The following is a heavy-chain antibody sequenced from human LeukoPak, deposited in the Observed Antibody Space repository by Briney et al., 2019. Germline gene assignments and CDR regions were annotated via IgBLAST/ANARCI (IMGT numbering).Heavy chain of an antibody. V-gene: IGHV4-39*01. D-gene: IGHD5-12*01. CDR3: ARPRHSGYDFGFDY. Sequence: KPSETLSLTCTVSGGSISSSSYYWGWIRQPPGKGLEWSGSIYYSGSTYYNPSLKSRVTISVDTSKNQFSLKLSSVTAADTAVYYCARPRHSGYDFGFDYWGQGTLVTVSS. CDR2: IYYSGST. J-gene: IGHJ4*02. CDR1: GGSISSSSYY.